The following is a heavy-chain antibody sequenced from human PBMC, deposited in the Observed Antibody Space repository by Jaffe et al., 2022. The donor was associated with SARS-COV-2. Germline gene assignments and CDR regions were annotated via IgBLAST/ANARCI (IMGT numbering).Heavy chain of an antibody. J-gene: IGHJ4*02. CDR2: ISYDGSNK. Sequence: QVQLVESGGGVVQPGRSLRLSCAASGFTFSSYGMHWVRQAPGKGLEWVAVISYDGSNKYYADSVKGRFTISRDNSKNTLYLQMNSLRAEDTAVYYCAKDRHYYDSSGYSDYWGQGTLVTVSS. CDR1: GFTFSSYG. CDR3: AKDRHYYDSSGYSDY. D-gene: IGHD3-22*01. V-gene: IGHV3-30*18.